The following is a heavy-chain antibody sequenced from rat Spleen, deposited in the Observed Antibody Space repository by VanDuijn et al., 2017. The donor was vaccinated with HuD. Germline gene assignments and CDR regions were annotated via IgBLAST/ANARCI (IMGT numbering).Heavy chain of an antibody. V-gene: IGHV2-32*01. CDR2: MWNGGDT. J-gene: IGHJ2*01. Sequence: VQLQESGPGLVIPSQSLSLTCSVTGYSITSAYRWNWIRQFPGNKLEWMGVMWNGGDTSYNSALKSRLSISRDTSKSQAFLKMNNLQTEDTAMYFCARSRGADYWGQGVMVTVSS. D-gene: IGHD4-3*01. CDR3: ARSRGADY. CDR1: GYSITSAY.